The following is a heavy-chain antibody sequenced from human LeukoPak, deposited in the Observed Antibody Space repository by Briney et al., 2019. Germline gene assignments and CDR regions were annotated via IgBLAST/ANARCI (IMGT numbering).Heavy chain of an antibody. V-gene: IGHV3-30*18. CDR1: GFTFSSYG. Sequence: PGRSLRLSCAASGFTFSSYGMHWVRQAPGKGLEWVAVISYDGSNKYYADSVKGRFTFSRDNSKNTLYLQMNSLRAEDTAVYYCAKDPNNRIAAAGFFDYWGQGTLVTVSS. J-gene: IGHJ4*02. D-gene: IGHD6-13*01. CDR2: ISYDGSNK. CDR3: AKDPNNRIAAAGFFDY.